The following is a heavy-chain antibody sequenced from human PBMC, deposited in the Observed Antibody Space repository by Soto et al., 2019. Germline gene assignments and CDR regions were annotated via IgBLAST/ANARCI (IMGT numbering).Heavy chain of an antibody. CDR2: IYWDDDK. J-gene: IGHJ5*02. Sequence: QITLKESGPTLVKPTQTLTLTCTFSGFSLSTSGVGVGWIRQPPGKALEWLALIYWDDDKRYSPSLKSRLTITKDTSKHQVVLTMTNMDPVDTATYYCAHRNYYGSGSYRNNWFDPWGQGTLVTVSS. CDR3: AHRNYYGSGSYRNNWFDP. CDR1: GFSLSTSGVG. V-gene: IGHV2-5*02. D-gene: IGHD3-10*01.